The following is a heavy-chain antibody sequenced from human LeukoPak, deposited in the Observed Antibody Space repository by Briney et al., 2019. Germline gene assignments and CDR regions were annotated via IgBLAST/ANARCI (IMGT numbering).Heavy chain of an antibody. CDR3: AKGRSSGGSCVNY. CDR2: ISGSGDST. Sequence: GGPLRLSCAASGFTFSNYAMNWVRQAPGKGLEWVSVISGSGDSTYYADSVKGRFTISRDNSKNTLYLQMSSLRAEDTAVYYCAKGRSSGGSCVNYWGQGTLLTVSS. D-gene: IGHD2-15*01. CDR1: GFTFSNYA. V-gene: IGHV3-23*01. J-gene: IGHJ4*02.